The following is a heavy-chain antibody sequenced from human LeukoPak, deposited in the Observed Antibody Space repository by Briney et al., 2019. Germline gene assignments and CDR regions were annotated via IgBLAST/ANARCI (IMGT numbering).Heavy chain of an antibody. CDR1: GGTFSSYA. V-gene: IGHV1-69*01. Sequence: ASVKVSCKASGGTFSSYAISWVRQAPGQGLEWMGGIIPIFGTANYAQEFQGRVTITADESTSTAYMELSSLRSEDTAVYCCARDRGGDFWSGSHYYYYYMDVWGKGTTVTVSS. D-gene: IGHD3-3*01. CDR2: IIPIFGTA. CDR3: ARDRGGDFWSGSHYYYYYMDV. J-gene: IGHJ6*03.